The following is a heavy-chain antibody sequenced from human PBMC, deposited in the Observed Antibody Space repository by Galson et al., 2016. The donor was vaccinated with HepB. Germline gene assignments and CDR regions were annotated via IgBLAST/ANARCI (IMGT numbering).Heavy chain of an antibody. CDR1: GFIFDDYA. CDR2: ISWNSETI. Sequence: SLRLSCAASGFIFDDYAMHWVRQAPGKGLEWVSGISWNSETIAYADSLKGRFTISRDNAKNSLYLQMNSLRAEDTALYYCAKDFSSSWNGPFDYWGQGTLVTVSS. CDR3: AKDFSSSWNGPFDY. D-gene: IGHD6-13*01. V-gene: IGHV3-9*01. J-gene: IGHJ4*02.